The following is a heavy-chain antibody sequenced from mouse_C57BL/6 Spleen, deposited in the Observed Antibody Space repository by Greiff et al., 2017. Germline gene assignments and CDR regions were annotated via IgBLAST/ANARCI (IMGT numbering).Heavy chain of an antibody. Sequence: QVQLQQSGAELVKPGASVKMSCKASGYTFTSYWITWVKQRPGQGLEWIGDIYPGSGSTNYNEKFKSKATLTVDTSSSTAYMQLSSLTSEDSAVYYCARTPLLYGSSLYAMDYWGQGTSVTVSS. CDR1: GYTFTSYW. D-gene: IGHD1-1*01. V-gene: IGHV1-55*01. CDR2: IYPGSGST. J-gene: IGHJ4*01. CDR3: ARTPLLYGSSLYAMDY.